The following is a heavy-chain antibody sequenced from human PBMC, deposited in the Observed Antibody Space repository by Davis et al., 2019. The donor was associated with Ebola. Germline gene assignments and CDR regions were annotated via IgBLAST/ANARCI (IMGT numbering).Heavy chain of an antibody. J-gene: IGHJ4*02. Sequence: AASVKVSCKASGGTFISYAISWVRQAPGQGLEWMGWISAYNGNTNYAQKLQGRVTMTTDTSTSTAYMELRSLRSDDTAVYYCARAYSSSWYLFDYWGQGTLVTVSS. V-gene: IGHV1-18*01. CDR3: ARAYSSSWYLFDY. CDR1: GGTFISYA. D-gene: IGHD6-13*01. CDR2: ISAYNGNT.